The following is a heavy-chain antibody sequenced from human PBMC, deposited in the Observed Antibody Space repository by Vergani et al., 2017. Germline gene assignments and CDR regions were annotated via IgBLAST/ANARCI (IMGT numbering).Heavy chain of an antibody. CDR3: AGPQGTSAYYYGGFDY. D-gene: IGHD3-22*01. V-gene: IGHV3-21*04. CDR2: ISGRSNYI. Sequence: EVQLLESGGGLVKPGGSLRVSCAASGFSFSTYSINWVRQAPGKGLEWVSSISGRSNYIYYADSLKGRFTISRDNSKNTLSLQMNSLTAEDTAIYYCAGPQGTSAYYYGGFDYWGQGILVTVSS. CDR1: GFSFSTYS. J-gene: IGHJ4*02.